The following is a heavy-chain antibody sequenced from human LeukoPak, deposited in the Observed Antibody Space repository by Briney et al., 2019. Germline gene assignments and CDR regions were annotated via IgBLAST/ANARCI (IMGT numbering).Heavy chain of an antibody. V-gene: IGHV3-48*01. J-gene: IGHJ6*03. CDR1: GFTFSSYS. CDR3: ANHCSSTSCYRDYYYYYMDV. CDR2: ISSSSSTI. D-gene: IGHD2-2*02. Sequence: GGSLRLSCAASGFTFSSYSMNWVRQAPGKGLEWVSYISSSSSTIYYADSVKGRFTISRDNSKNTLYLQMNSLRAEDTAVYYCANHCSSTSCYRDYYYYYMDVWGKGTTVTVSS.